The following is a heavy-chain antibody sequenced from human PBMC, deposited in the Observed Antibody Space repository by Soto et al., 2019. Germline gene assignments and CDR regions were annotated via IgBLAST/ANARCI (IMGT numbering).Heavy chain of an antibody. J-gene: IGHJ6*02. V-gene: IGHV4-61*01. Sequence: PSETLSLTCTVSGGSVSSGSYYWSWIRQPPGKGLEWIGYIYYSGSTNYNPSLKSRVTISVDTSKNQFSLKLSSVTAADTAVYYCASSYYDILNGYQDYYGMDVWGQGTTVTVSS. CDR3: ASSYYDILNGYQDYYGMDV. D-gene: IGHD3-9*01. CDR2: IYYSGST. CDR1: GGSVSSGSYY.